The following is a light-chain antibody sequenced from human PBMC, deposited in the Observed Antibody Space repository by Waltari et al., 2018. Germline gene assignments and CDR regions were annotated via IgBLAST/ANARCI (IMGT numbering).Light chain of an antibody. J-gene: IGKJ4*01. Sequence: LSVTPGQPASISCKSSQTLLHSDGNTFLFWYMQKPGQSPHLLIYDVSSRFSGVPDRFSGSGSGTDFTLKISRVEAEDTGVYYCMQGVHLPLTFGGGTKVEI. CDR1: QTLLHSDGNTF. CDR3: MQGVHLPLT. V-gene: IGKV2-29*02. CDR2: DVS.